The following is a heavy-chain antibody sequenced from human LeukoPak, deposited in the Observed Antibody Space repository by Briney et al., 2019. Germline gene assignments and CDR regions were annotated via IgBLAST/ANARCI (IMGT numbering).Heavy chain of an antibody. J-gene: IGHJ4*02. V-gene: IGHV3-30-3*01. CDR1: GFTFSSYA. D-gene: IGHD2-2*01. CDR3: ARAIPAAIVSSSDY. CDR2: ISYDGSNK. Sequence: QPGRSLRLSCAASGFTFSSYAMHGVRQAPGKGLEWVAVISYDGSNKYYADSVKGRFTISRDNSKNTLYLQMNSLRAEDTAVYYCARAIPAAIVSSSDYWGQGTLVTVSS.